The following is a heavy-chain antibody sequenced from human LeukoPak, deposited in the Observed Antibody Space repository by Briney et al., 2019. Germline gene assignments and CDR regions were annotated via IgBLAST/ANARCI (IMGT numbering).Heavy chain of an antibody. Sequence: GGSLRLSCAASGFTFSSFAMTWARQAPGKGLEWVSSITGTHYTTYNTDSVKGRFTISRDNSKNTLYLQMNSLRADDTAVYYCTKDPNGDYVGAFDPWGQGTLVTVSS. CDR2: ITGTHYTT. V-gene: IGHV3-23*01. CDR3: TKDPNGDYVGAFDP. J-gene: IGHJ5*02. CDR1: GFTFSSFA. D-gene: IGHD4-17*01.